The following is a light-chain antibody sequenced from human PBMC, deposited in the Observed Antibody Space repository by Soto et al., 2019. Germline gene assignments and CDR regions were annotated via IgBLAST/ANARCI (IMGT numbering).Light chain of an antibody. CDR3: QQRSNWPPWT. Sequence: EIVLTQPPATLSLSPGARATLSCRASQSVSSYLAWYQQKPGQAPRLLIYDASNRATGIPARFSGSGSGTDFTLTISSLEPEYFAVYYCQQRSNWPPWTFGQGTKVEIK. J-gene: IGKJ1*01. CDR2: DAS. CDR1: QSVSSY. V-gene: IGKV3-11*01.